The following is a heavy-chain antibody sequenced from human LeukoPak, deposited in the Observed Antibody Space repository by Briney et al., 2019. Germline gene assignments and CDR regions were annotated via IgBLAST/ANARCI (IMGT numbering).Heavy chain of an antibody. CDR3: ARSRGFCSIATCRREPFDY. D-gene: IGHD2-2*01. CDR2: ISGSGNSI. Sequence: GGSLRLSCAASDFMFSRYGMSWVRQGPGKGLEWVSGISGSGNSILYADSVKGRFTISRDNSRNKLYLQMDSLRADDTAVYYCARSRGFCSIATCRREPFDYWGQGTLVTVSS. V-gene: IGHV3-23*01. CDR1: DFMFSRYG. J-gene: IGHJ4*02.